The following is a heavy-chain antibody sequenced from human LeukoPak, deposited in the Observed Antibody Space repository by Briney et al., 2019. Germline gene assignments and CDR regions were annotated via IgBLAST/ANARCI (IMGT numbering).Heavy chain of an antibody. CDR3: ARGLRIVGATQEFGY. CDR2: MNPNSGNT. V-gene: IGHV1-8*01. D-gene: IGHD1-26*01. J-gene: IGHJ4*02. Sequence: ASVKVSCKASGYTFTSYDINWVRRATGQGLEWMGWMNPNSGNTDYAQKFQGRVTMTRTTSISTAYMELSSLRSEDTAVYYCARGLRIVGATQEFGYWGQGTLVTVSS. CDR1: GYTFTSYD.